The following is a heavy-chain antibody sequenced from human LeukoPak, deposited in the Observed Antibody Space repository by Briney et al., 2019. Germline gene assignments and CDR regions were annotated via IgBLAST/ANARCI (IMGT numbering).Heavy chain of an antibody. V-gene: IGHV3-23*01. Sequence: GGSLRLSCAVSGFTFSTYAMGWVRQAPGKGLEWVSGISDSGDRTYYADSVKGRFFISRDNSKNTLFLQTNSLRAEDTAVYYCAKLDRKVYAIKGAFDIWGQGTMVTVSS. J-gene: IGHJ3*02. CDR1: GFTFSTYA. D-gene: IGHD2-8*01. CDR2: ISDSGDRT. CDR3: AKLDRKVYAIKGAFDI.